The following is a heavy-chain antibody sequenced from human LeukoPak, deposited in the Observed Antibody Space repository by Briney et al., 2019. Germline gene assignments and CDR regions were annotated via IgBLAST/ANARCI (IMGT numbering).Heavy chain of an antibody. CDR1: GYTFTGYY. CDR3: ARDRDFWSGYSLSFYYGMDV. CDR2: ISAYNGNT. D-gene: IGHD3-3*01. V-gene: IGHV1-18*04. Sequence: ASVKVSCKASGYTFTGYYMHWVRQAPGQGLEWMGWISAYNGNTNYAQKLQGRVTMTTDTSTSTAYMELRSLRSDDTAVYYCARDRDFWSGYSLSFYYGMDVWGQGTTVTVSS. J-gene: IGHJ6*02.